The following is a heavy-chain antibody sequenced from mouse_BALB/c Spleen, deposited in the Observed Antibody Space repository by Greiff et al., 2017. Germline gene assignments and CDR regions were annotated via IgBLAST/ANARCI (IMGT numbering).Heavy chain of an antibody. CDR1: GFAFSSYD. V-gene: IGHV5-12-1*01. CDR2: ISSGGGST. Sequence: EVMLVESGGGLVKPGGSLKLSCAASGFAFSSYDMSWVRQTPEKRLEWVAYISSGGGSTYYPDTVKGRFTISRDNAKNTLYLQMSSLKSEDAAMYYCARPYEYDAAWFAYWGQGTLVTVSA. CDR3: ARPYEYDAAWFAY. D-gene: IGHD2-4*01. J-gene: IGHJ3*01.